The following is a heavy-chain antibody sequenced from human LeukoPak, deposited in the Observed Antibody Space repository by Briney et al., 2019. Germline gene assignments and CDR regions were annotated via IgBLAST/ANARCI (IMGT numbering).Heavy chain of an antibody. D-gene: IGHD4-11*01. CDR3: ARGNYGYFDY. J-gene: IGHJ4*02. CDR2: IYYSGST. CDR1: GGSISSSSYS. Sequence: SETLSLTCTVSGGSISSSSYSWGWIRQPPGKGLEWVGSIYYSGSTYYHPSLKSRVTISVDTSKNQFSLQLNSVTPEDTAVYYCARGNYGYFDYWGQGTLVTVSS. V-gene: IGHV4-39*01.